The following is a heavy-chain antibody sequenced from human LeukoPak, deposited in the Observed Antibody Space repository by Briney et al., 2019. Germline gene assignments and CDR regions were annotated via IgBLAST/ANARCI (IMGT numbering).Heavy chain of an antibody. CDR3: ATSLRPSGGTSFQLDY. CDR2: INHSGST. Sequence: SETLSLTCAVYGGSFSGYYWSWIRQPPGKGLEWIGEINHSGSTNYNPSLKSRVTISVDTSKNQFSLKLSSVTAADTAVYYCATSLRPSGGTSFQLDYWGQGTLVTVSS. V-gene: IGHV4-34*01. J-gene: IGHJ4*02. CDR1: GGSFSGYY. D-gene: IGHD4-23*01.